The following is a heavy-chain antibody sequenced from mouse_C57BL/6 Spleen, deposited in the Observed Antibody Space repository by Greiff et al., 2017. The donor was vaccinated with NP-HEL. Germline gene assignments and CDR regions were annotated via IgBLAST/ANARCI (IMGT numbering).Heavy chain of an antibody. V-gene: IGHV5-17*01. J-gene: IGHJ2*01. CDR3: ARARGPLDY. CDR2: ISSGSSTI. CDR1: GFTFSDYG. Sequence: EVKLMESGGGLVKPGGSLKLSCAASGFTFSDYGMHWVRQAPEKGLEWVAYISSGSSTIYYADTVKGRFTISRDNAKNTLFLQMTSLRSEDTAMYYCARARGPLDYWGQGTTLTVSS. D-gene: IGHD3-1*01.